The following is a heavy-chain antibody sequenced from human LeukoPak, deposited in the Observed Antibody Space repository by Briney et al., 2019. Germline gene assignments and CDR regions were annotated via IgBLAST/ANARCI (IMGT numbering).Heavy chain of an antibody. CDR2: INPNSGGT. D-gene: IGHD3-3*01. Sequence: ASVKVSCKASGYTFAGYYMHWVRQAPGQGLEWMGWINPNSGGTNYAQKFQGRVTMTRDTSISTAYMELSRLRSDDTAVYYCARDLNILVEQFSASITIPNFDYWGQGTLVTVSS. V-gene: IGHV1-2*02. J-gene: IGHJ4*02. CDR3: ARDLNILVEQFSASITIPNFDY. CDR1: GYTFAGYY.